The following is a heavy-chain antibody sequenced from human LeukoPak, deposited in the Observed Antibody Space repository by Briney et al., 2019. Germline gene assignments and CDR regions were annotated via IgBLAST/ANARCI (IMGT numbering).Heavy chain of an antibody. D-gene: IGHD2-2*02. CDR1: GGSISSGGYY. Sequence: SETLSLTCTVSGGSISSGGYYWNWIRQHPGTGLEWIGYICYSGSTCYNPSLQSRVTISVDTSKNQFSLKLRSVTAADTAVYYCASTYCTTTNCYIGYWGQGTLVTVSS. V-gene: IGHV4-31*03. CDR3: ASTYCTTTNCYIGY. J-gene: IGHJ4*02. CDR2: ICYSGST.